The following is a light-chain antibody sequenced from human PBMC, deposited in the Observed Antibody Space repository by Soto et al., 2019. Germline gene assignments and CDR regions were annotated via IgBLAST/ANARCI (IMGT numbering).Light chain of an antibody. J-gene: IGKJ3*01. CDR1: QDNSNY. V-gene: IGKV1-9*01. CDR3: QQFNSIPRT. CDR2: SAS. Sequence: DIRFTQTSSFLTAYVGDRVTITCRASQDNSNYLVWYQQKPGKAPKPLIYSASTLQSGVPSRFSGSGSGTEFTLTISSLQAEDVAAYYCQQFNSIPRTFGHGTKVDIK.